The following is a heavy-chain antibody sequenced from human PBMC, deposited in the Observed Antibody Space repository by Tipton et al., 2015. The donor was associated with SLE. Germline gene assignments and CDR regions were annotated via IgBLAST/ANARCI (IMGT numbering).Heavy chain of an antibody. CDR1: TFSSYC. V-gene: IGHV4-39*01. CDR3: ARGRRGSATGFDY. CDR2: IYYSGST. Sequence: TFSSYCMNWVRQAPGKGLEWIGSIYYSGSTYYNPSLKSRVTISVDTSKNQFSLKLSSVTAADTAVYYCARGRRGSATGFDYWGQGTLVTVSS. D-gene: IGHD3-10*01. J-gene: IGHJ4*02.